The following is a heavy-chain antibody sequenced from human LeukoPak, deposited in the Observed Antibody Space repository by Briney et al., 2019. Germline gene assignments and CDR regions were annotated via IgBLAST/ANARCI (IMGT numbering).Heavy chain of an antibody. Sequence: ASVKVSCKASGYTFTSYGISWVRQAPGQGLEWMGWISAYNGNTNYAQKLQGRATLTTDTSTSTAYMELRSLRSDDTAVYYCARHFYGSGTYYHFDYWGQGTLVTVSS. CDR1: GYTFTSYG. CDR3: ARHFYGSGTYYHFDY. CDR2: ISAYNGNT. D-gene: IGHD3-10*01. V-gene: IGHV1-18*01. J-gene: IGHJ4*02.